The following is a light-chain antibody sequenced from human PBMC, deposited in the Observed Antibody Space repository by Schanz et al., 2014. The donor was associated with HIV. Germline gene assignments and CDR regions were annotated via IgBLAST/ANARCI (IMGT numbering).Light chain of an antibody. V-gene: IGKV3-20*01. CDR2: GAS. CDR3: QQYGSS. Sequence: EIVMTQSPGTLSLSPGETATLSCRASQSVSSSYFAWNQQKAGQAPRLLIYGASSRATGIPDRFSGSGSGTDFTLTISRLEPEDFAVYYCQQYGSSFGPGTKVEIK. J-gene: IGKJ3*01. CDR1: QSVSSSY.